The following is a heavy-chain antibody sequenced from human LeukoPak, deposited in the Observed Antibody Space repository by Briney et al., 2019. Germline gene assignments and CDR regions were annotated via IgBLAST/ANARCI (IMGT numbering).Heavy chain of an antibody. D-gene: IGHD6-13*01. CDR3: ARDGSSWYQLDY. J-gene: IGHJ4*02. V-gene: IGHV3-21*01. Sequence: GGSLRLFCAASGFTFSSYSMNWVRQAPGKGLEWVSSISSSSSYIYYADSVKGRFTISRDNAKNSLYLQMNSLRAEDTAVYYCARDGSSWYQLDYWGQGTLVTVSS. CDR1: GFTFSSYS. CDR2: ISSSSSYI.